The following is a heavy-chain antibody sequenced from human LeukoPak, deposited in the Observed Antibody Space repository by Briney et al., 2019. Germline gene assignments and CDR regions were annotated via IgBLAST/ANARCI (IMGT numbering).Heavy chain of an antibody. D-gene: IGHD6-13*01. V-gene: IGHV1-46*01. CDR1: GYTFTSYY. CDR2: INPSGGST. CDR3: ASAPPAAAGTPNYYYYYGMDV. J-gene: IGHJ6*02. Sequence: ASVKVSCKASGYTFTSYYMHWVRQAPGQGLEWMGIINPSGGSTSYAQKFQGRVTMTRDMSTSTVYMEPSSLRSEDTAVYYCASAPPAAAGTPNYYYYYGMDVWGQGTTVTVSS.